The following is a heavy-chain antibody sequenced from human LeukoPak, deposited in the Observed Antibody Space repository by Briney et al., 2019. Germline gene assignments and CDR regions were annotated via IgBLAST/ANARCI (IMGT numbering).Heavy chain of an antibody. CDR3: AREPSDTAMVYPDY. V-gene: IGHV1-2*02. CDR1: GYTFTGYY. J-gene: IGHJ4*02. Sequence: ASVRVSCKASGYTFTGYYMHWVRQAPGQGLEWMGWINPNSGGTNYAQKFQGRVTMTRDTSISTAYMELSRLRSDDTAVYYCAREPSDTAMVYPDYWGQGTLVTVSA. D-gene: IGHD5-18*01. CDR2: INPNSGGT.